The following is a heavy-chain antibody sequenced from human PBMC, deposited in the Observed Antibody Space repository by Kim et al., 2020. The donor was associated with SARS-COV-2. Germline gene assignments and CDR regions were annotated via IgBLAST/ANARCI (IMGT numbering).Heavy chain of an antibody. CDR3: AKSLYYDFWSATAGDAFDI. CDR2: ISGTGGST. D-gene: IGHD3-3*01. Sequence: GGSLRLYCAASGFTFSSYAMSWVRQAPGKGLEWVSAISGTGGSTYYADSVKGRFTISRDNSKNTLYLQMSSLRAEDTAVYYCAKSLYYDFWSATAGDAFDIWGQGTMVTVSS. J-gene: IGHJ3*02. V-gene: IGHV3-23*01. CDR1: GFTFSSYA.